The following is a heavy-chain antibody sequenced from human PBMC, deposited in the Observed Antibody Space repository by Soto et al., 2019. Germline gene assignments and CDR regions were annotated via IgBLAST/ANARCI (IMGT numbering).Heavy chain of an antibody. J-gene: IGHJ2*01. Sequence: ESLKISCKGSGYNFTTAWIAWVRQMPGKGLEWMGIIYPDDSHTTYSPSFQGRVTISADKSTTSAYLQWGSLRATDSAIYYCARSLLFGEVVASDWFFDLWGRGTLLTVSS. CDR3: ARSLLFGEVVASDWFFDL. V-gene: IGHV5-51*01. D-gene: IGHD3-10*02. CDR1: GYNFTTAW. CDR2: IYPDDSHT.